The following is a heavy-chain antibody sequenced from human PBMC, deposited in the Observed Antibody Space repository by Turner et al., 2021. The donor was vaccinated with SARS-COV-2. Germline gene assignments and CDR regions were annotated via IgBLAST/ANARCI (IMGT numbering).Heavy chain of an antibody. CDR2: ISYDGSNK. Sequence: QVQLVGSGGGVVQPGRSLRLSCASAGFTFSTYAMHGVRQAPGKGLEWVAVISYDGSNKYYADSVKGRFTISRDNSKNTLYLQMNSLRAEDTAVYYCARAGWDLLPFDAFDIWGQGTMVTISS. CDR1: GFTFSTYA. CDR3: ARAGWDLLPFDAFDI. V-gene: IGHV3-30-3*01. J-gene: IGHJ3*02. D-gene: IGHD1-26*01.